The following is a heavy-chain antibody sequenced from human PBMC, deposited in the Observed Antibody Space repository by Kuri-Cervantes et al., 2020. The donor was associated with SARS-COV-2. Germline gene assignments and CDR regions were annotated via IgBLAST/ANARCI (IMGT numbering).Heavy chain of an antibody. CDR2: INWNGGST. V-gene: IGHV3-20*04. Sequence: GESLKISCAASGFTFDDYGMSWVRQAPGKGLEWVSGINWNGGSTGYADSVKGRFTISRDNAKNSLYLQMNSLRAEDTAVYYCARDFCGSTSCYTSYPGEAFDIWGQGTMVTVSS. J-gene: IGHJ3*02. D-gene: IGHD2-2*02. CDR3: ARDFCGSTSCYTSYPGEAFDI. CDR1: GFTFDDYG.